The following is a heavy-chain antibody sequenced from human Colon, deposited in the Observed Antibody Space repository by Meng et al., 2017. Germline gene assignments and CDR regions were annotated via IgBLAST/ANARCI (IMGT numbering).Heavy chain of an antibody. CDR2: INAGNGNT. D-gene: IGHD2-21*02. V-gene: IGHV1-3*01. CDR1: GYTFTSYA. CDR3: VRTLILAYCGGDCSPDTYYFDY. Sequence: ASVKVSCKASGYTFTSYAMHGVRQAPGQRLEWMGWINAGNGNTKYSQKFQGRVTIARDTSASTAYMELSSLRSEDTAVYYCVRTLILAYCGGDCSPDTYYFDYWGQGTLVTVSS. J-gene: IGHJ4*02.